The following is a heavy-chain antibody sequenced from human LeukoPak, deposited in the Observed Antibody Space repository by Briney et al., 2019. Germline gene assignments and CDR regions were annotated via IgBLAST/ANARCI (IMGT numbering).Heavy chain of an antibody. CDR2: ISGSGGST. CDR3: AKRYYYDSSAAPDY. CDR1: GFTFSSYA. Sequence: GGSLRLSCAASGFTFSSYAMSWVRQAPGKGLEWVSSISGSGGSTHYADSVKGRFTISRDNSKNTLYLQMNSLRAEDTAVYYCAKRYYYDSSAAPDYWGQGTLVTVSS. D-gene: IGHD3-22*01. J-gene: IGHJ4*02. V-gene: IGHV3-23*01.